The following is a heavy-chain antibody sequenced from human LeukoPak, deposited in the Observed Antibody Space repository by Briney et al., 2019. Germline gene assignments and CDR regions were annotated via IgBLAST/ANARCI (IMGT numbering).Heavy chain of an antibody. CDR3: ARERYCSSTSCSWDFQH. V-gene: IGHV1-18*01. CDR2: ISAYNGNT. J-gene: IGHJ1*01. D-gene: IGHD2-2*01. CDR1: GYTFTSYG. Sequence: GASVKVSCKASGYTFTSYGISWVRQAPGQGLEWMGWISAYNGNTNYAQKLQGRVTMTTDTSTSTAYMELRSLRSDDTAVYYCARERYCSSTSCSWDFQHWGQGTLVTVSS.